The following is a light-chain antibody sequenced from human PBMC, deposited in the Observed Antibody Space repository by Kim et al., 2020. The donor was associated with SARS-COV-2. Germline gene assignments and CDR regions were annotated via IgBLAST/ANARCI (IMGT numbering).Light chain of an antibody. CDR1: GIGGKG. CDR3: QVWDISSDSVV. J-gene: IGLJ2*01. Sequence: ARGRRAMITCGGNGIGGKGVHWYQREPGQATVLVMYYDRDRPSGVPERFSGSNSGNTATLIIRRVEAGDEADYYCQVWDISSDSVVFGGGTQLTVL. CDR2: YDR. V-gene: IGLV3-21*04.